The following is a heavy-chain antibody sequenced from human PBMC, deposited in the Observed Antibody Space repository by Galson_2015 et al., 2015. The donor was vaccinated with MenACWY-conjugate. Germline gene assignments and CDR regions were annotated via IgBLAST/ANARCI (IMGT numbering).Heavy chain of an antibody. CDR1: GGSISSYY. CDR3: ASSGYSGYDPFDY. V-gene: IGHV4-59*01. J-gene: IGHJ4*02. D-gene: IGHD5-12*01. Sequence: LSLTCTVSGGSISSYYWSWIRQPPGKGLEWIGYIYYSGSTNYNPSLKSRVTISVDTSKNQFSLKLSSVTAADTAVYYCASSGYSGYDPFDYWGQGTLVTVSS. CDR2: IYYSGST.